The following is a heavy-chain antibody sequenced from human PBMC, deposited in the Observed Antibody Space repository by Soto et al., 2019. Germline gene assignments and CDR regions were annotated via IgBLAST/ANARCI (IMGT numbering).Heavy chain of an antibody. D-gene: IGHD3-22*01. CDR3: ARVVGSGFYDY. V-gene: IGHV3-13*05. CDR1: GFTFSSYD. J-gene: IGHJ4*02. CDR2: IGTAGDP. Sequence: EVQLVESGGGLVQPGGSLRLSCAASGFTFSSYDIHWVRQDTGKGLEWVSAIGTAGDPYYPGSVKGRFNISRENAKNSLYLQMNSLRAGDTAVYYCARVVGSGFYDYWGQGTRCTVSS.